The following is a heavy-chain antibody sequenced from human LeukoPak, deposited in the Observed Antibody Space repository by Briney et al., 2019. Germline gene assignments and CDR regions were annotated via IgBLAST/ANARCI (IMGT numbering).Heavy chain of an antibody. Sequence: PGGSLRLSCAASGFTVCGSYMIWILQAPGKGLKCVSILYSVGTIYYADSVKGRFTISRDNSKNTLYLQMSSLRVEDAAVYYCARLVVDSHAFDVWGQGTMVTVSS. V-gene: IGHV3-53*01. CDR1: GFTVCGSY. CDR2: LYSVGTI. CDR3: ARLVVDSHAFDV. J-gene: IGHJ3*01. D-gene: IGHD6-19*01.